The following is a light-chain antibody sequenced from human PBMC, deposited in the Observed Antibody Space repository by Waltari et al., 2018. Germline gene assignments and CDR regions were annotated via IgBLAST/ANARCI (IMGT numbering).Light chain of an antibody. V-gene: IGLV2-14*03. CDR2: DVI. CDR3: SSYTSSSTLTV. CDR1: SSDVGGSNY. J-gene: IGLJ7*01. Sequence: QSALTQPASVSGSPGQSITISCTGTSSDVGGSNYVPWYQQHPGKAPKLMIYDVINRPSGVSNRFSGSKSGNTASLTISGLQAEDEADYYCSSYTSSSTLTVFGGGTQLTVL.